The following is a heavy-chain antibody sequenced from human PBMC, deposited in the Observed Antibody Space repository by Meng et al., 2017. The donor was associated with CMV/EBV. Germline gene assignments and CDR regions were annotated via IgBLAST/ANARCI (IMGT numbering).Heavy chain of an antibody. CDR2: IYTSGST. D-gene: IGHD2-2*01. CDR1: GGSISSYY. V-gene: IGHV4-4*07. CDR3: ARDLMNCSSTSCANWFDP. J-gene: IGHJ5*02. Sequence: GQRKGSGPGLVKPPETLSLTCTVSGGSISSYYWSWIRQPAGKGLEWIGRIYTSGSTNYNPSLKSRVTMSVDTSKNQFSLKLSSVTAADTAVYYCARDLMNCSSTSCANWFDPWGQGTLVTVSS.